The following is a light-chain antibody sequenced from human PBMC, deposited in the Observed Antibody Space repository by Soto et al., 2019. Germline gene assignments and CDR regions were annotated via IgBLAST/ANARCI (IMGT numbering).Light chain of an antibody. V-gene: IGKV3D-11*02. J-gene: IGKJ1*01. CDR1: QSVSRF. CDR3: QQYDSWT. CDR2: DAF. Sequence: VLKQSPVALSLSTGERATLSCRASQSVSRFLAWYQQKPGQAPRLLIYDAFHRATGVAARFSGSGTGTDFTLTISSLEPEDIAVYYCQQYDSWTFGQGTKVAI.